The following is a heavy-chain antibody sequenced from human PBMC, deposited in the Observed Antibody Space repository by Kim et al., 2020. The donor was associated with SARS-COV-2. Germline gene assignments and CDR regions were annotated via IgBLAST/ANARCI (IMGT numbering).Heavy chain of an antibody. CDR2: T. Sequence: TYYADSVKGRFTISRDNSKNTLYLQMNSLRAEDTAVYYCAKARLGYYFDYWGQGTLVTVSS. V-gene: IGHV3-23*01. CDR3: AKARLGYYFDY. J-gene: IGHJ4*02. D-gene: IGHD3-22*01.